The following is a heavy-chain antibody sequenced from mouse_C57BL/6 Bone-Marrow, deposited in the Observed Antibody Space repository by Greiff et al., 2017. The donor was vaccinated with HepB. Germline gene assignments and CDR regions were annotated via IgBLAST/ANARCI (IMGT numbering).Heavy chain of an antibody. J-gene: IGHJ4*01. CDR2: IFPGSGST. CDR3: ARDYYYGSSFYAMDY. V-gene: IGHV1-75*01. Sequence: VQLQESGPELVKPGASVKISCKASGYTFTDYYINWVKQRPGQGLEWIGWIFPGSGSTYYNEKFKGKATLTVDKSSSTAYMLLSSLTSEDSAVYFCARDYYYGSSFYAMDYWGQGTSVTVSS. D-gene: IGHD1-1*01. CDR1: GYTFTDYY.